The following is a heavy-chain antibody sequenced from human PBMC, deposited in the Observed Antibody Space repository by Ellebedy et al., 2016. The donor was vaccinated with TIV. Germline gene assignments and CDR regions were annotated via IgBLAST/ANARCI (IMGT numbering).Heavy chain of an antibody. V-gene: IGHV3-48*04. Sequence: GESLKISXAASGFTFSSYSMNWVRQAPGKGLEWLSYISYDLRVIYYADSVKGRFTISRDNAKSSLYLQMDSLRAEDTALYHCTRDGARGYDMDCWGQGTLVTVSP. CDR2: ISYDLRVI. J-gene: IGHJ4*02. CDR3: TRDGARGYDMDC. D-gene: IGHD5-12*01. CDR1: GFTFSSYS.